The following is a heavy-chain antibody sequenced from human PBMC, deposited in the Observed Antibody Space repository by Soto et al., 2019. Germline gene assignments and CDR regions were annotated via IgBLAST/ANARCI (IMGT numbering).Heavy chain of an antibody. CDR3: ARYCGGTNCYEVFDY. J-gene: IGHJ4*02. V-gene: IGHV3-48*01. Sequence: EVQLVESGGGLVQPGGSLRLSCSASGFTFNTYSMNWVRQAPGKGPELVSYISSSSNSIYYADSVRGRFTISRDNAQNSLSLQMDSLRAEDTAVYYCARYCGGTNCYEVFDYWGQGTLVTVSS. D-gene: IGHD2-2*01. CDR2: ISSSSNSI. CDR1: GFTFNTYS.